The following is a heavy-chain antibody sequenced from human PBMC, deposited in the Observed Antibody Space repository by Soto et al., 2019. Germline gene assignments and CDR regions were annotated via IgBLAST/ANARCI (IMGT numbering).Heavy chain of an antibody. CDR1: GYTFTKFD. J-gene: IGHJ5*02. CDR3: VRGDYGDYSHWFDP. D-gene: IGHD4-17*01. CDR2: MNPNSGNT. V-gene: IGHV1-8*01. Sequence: QVQLVQSGAEVKKPGASVRVSCKASGYTFTKFDINWVRQATGQGLEWMGWMNPNSGNTGYAQKFQGRVTMTRNTSITTAYMELSTLRSEDTAVYYCVRGDYGDYSHWFDPWGQATLVTVSS.